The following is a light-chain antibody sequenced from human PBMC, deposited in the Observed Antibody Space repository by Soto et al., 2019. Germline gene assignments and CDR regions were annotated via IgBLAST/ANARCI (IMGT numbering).Light chain of an antibody. CDR3: QQYNSYTPT. CDR1: QSISSL. CDR2: DAS. V-gene: IGKV1-5*01. J-gene: IGKJ1*01. Sequence: DILMTQSPSTLSASVGDRVTITCRDSQSISSLVAWYQQKPGKAPKLLIDDASSLESGVPSRFSGSGSGIEITLTISSQQPDDFANYYCQQYNSYTPTFGQGTKVEIK.